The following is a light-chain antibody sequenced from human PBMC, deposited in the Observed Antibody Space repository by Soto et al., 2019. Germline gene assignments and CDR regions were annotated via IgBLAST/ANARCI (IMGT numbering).Light chain of an antibody. CDR1: QSVGSIY. Sequence: EIVLTQSPGTLSLSPGERATLSCRASQSVGSIYLAWYQQKPGQAPRLLIYGASSRATGIPDRFSGSGSGTDFTLTISRLEPEDFAVYYCQQHGDSPWTFGQGTKV. CDR3: QQHGDSPWT. V-gene: IGKV3-20*01. J-gene: IGKJ1*01. CDR2: GAS.